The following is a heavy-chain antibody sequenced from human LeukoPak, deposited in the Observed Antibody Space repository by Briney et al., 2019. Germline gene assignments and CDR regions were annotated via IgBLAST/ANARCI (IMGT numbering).Heavy chain of an antibody. CDR1: GYIFTDYY. J-gene: IGHJ4*02. CDR3: ARDLSLTPRRDYLDY. V-gene: IGHV1-2*02. D-gene: IGHD1-14*01. CDR2: INPNSGGT. Sequence: ASVTLSCKASGYIFTDYYMHWVRQAPGQGLEWMGWINPNSGGTKFAQKFQGRVTMTRDTSISTAYMELSSLTSDDTAVYYCARDLSLTPRRDYLDYWGQGTLVTVSS.